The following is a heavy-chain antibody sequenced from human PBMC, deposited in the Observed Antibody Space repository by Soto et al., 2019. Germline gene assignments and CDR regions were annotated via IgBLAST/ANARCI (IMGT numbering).Heavy chain of an antibody. Sequence: QVQLVESGGGVVQPGGSLRLSCTTSGFTFNTYGMHWVRQAPGKGLEWVAHIWYDGSNKYYADSVKGRFTISRDNSKNTPYQHINSNRADGRALYYCARADCTGAYCYSLAFDSRLDIWAQGTTVTVSS. CDR1: GFTFNTYG. CDR2: IWYDGSNK. CDR3: ARADCTGAYCYSLAFDSRLDI. J-gene: IGHJ6*02. V-gene: IGHV3-33*08. D-gene: IGHD2-15*01.